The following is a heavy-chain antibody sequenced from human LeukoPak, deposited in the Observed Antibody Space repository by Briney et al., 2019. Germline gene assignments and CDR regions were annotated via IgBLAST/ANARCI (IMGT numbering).Heavy chain of an antibody. Sequence: GGSLRLSCAASGFTFSSYGTHWVRQAPGKGLEWVAVISYDGSNKYYADSVKGRFTISRDNSKNTLYLQMNSLRAEDTAVYYCAKDRDGDYYFDYWGQGTLVTVSS. D-gene: IGHD4-17*01. CDR3: AKDRDGDYYFDY. J-gene: IGHJ4*02. CDR1: GFTFSSYG. V-gene: IGHV3-30*18. CDR2: ISYDGSNK.